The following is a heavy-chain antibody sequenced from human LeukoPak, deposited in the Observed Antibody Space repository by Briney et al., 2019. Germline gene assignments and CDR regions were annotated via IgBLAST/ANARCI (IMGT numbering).Heavy chain of an antibody. J-gene: IGHJ4*02. CDR2: IYYSGST. V-gene: IGHV4-59*01. CDR1: GGSISSYY. CDR3: ARDGEYSSSWQKFDY. Sequence: SETLSLTCTVSGGSISSYYWSWIRQPPGKGLEWIGYIYYSGSTNYNPSLKSRVTISVDTSKNQFSLKLSSVTAADTAVYYCARDGEYSSSWQKFDYWGQGTWSPSPQ. D-gene: IGHD6-13*01.